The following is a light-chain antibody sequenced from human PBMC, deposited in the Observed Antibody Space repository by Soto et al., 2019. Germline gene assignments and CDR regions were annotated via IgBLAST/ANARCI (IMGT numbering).Light chain of an antibody. J-gene: IGLJ3*02. CDR1: SGDVGAYDR. Sequence: QSALTQPRSVSGSPGQSVTISCTGTSGDVGAYDRVSWYQHHPTKAPKLIIYDVTNRPSGVPYRFSGSKSGSTASLTISGLQAEDAADYYCCSPAGGSSLVFGGGTKLTVL. CDR2: DVT. V-gene: IGLV2-11*01. CDR3: CSPAGGSSLV.